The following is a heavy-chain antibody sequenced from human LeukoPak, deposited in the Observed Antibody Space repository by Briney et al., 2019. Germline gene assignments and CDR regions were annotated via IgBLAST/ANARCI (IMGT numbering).Heavy chain of an antibody. CDR3: AKSPPRSGYDTYNWFDP. D-gene: IGHD5-12*01. Sequence: GGSLRLSCAASGFTFSSYAMSWVRQAPGEGLEWVSAISGSGGSTYYADSVRGRFTISRDNSKNTLYLQMNSLRAEDTAVYYCAKSPPRSGYDTYNWFDPWGQGTLVTVSS. CDR1: GFTFSSYA. CDR2: ISGSGGST. V-gene: IGHV3-23*01. J-gene: IGHJ5*02.